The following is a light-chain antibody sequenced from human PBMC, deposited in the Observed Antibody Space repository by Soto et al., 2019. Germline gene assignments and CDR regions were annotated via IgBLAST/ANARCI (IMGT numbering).Light chain of an antibody. Sequence: EIVMTQSPATLFVSPGEIATLSCRDSQTVSDDLAWYQQKPGQAPRLLIYGASTRATYIPASFSGGGSGTELNLTLSSLQSEDSAIYYSQQYHDWTPITFGPWTKVNI. V-gene: IGKV3-15*01. CDR2: GAS. J-gene: IGKJ3*01. CDR1: QTVSDD. CDR3: QQYHDWTPIT.